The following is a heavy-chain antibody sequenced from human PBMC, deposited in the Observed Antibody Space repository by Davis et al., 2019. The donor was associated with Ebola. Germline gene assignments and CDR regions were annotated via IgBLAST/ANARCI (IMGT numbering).Heavy chain of an antibody. CDR2: ITISGNT. D-gene: IGHD1-26*01. V-gene: IGHV4-34*01. CDR1: GGSLTGSY. CDR3: TRRRLSFEAIDY. Sequence: MPSETLSLTCAVYGGSLTGSYLTWIRQPPGKGLEWIGEITISGNTNYNPSLESRLTMSVDMSKNQFSLKLSSVSAADTAVYYCTRRRLSFEAIDYWGQGTLVTVSS. J-gene: IGHJ4*02.